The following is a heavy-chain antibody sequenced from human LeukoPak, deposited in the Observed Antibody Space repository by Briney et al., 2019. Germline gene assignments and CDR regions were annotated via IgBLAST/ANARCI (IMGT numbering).Heavy chain of an antibody. CDR2: ISSSGSTI. CDR1: GFTFSSYG. V-gene: IGHV3-48*04. Sequence: PGGSLRLSCAASGFTFSSYGMHWVRQAPGKGLEWVSYISSSGSTIYYADSVKGRFTISRDNAKNSLYLQMNSLRAEDTAVYYCARGRLRLGGNFDYWGQGTLVTVSS. CDR3: ARGRLRLGGNFDY. J-gene: IGHJ4*02. D-gene: IGHD3-16*01.